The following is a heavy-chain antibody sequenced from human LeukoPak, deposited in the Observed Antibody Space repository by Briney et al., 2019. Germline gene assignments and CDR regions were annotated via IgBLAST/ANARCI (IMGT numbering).Heavy chain of an antibody. V-gene: IGHV4-30-2*01. CDR2: IYHSGST. CDR1: GGSISSGGYS. CDR3: ARRSPYYYGMDV. J-gene: IGHJ6*02. D-gene: IGHD1-26*01. Sequence: PSQTLSLICAVSGGSISSGGYSWSWIRQPPGKGLEWIGYIYHSGSTYYNPSLKSRVTISVDRSKNQFSLKLSSVTAADTAVYYCARRSPYYYGMDVWGQGTTVTVSS.